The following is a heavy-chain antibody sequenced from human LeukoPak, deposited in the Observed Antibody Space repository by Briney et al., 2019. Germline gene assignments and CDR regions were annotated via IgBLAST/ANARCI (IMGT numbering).Heavy chain of an antibody. CDR1: GGTFSSYA. CDR3: ARDLPSNMITFGGVTVSGAFDI. D-gene: IGHD3-16*02. Sequence: SVKVSCKASGGTFSSYAISWVRQAPGQGLEWMGRIIPIFGTANYAQKFQGRVTITMDESTSTAYMELSSLRSEDAAVYYCARDLPSNMITFGGVTVSGAFDIWGQGTMVTVSS. J-gene: IGHJ3*02. V-gene: IGHV1-69*05. CDR2: IIPIFGTA.